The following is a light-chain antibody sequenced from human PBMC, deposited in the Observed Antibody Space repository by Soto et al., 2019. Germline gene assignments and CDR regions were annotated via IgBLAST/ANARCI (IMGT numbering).Light chain of an antibody. CDR1: QSISSW. V-gene: IGKV1-5*03. CDR2: KPS. Sequence: DFPMTPAPSTLSASVGDRVTVTCRASQSISSWLAWYHQKPGKAPKLLIYKPSSLETGVPSRFSGSGSGTEFTLTISSLQPDDFATYYCQQYNSDFPWTFGQGTKVEVE. CDR3: QQYNSDFPWT. J-gene: IGKJ1*01.